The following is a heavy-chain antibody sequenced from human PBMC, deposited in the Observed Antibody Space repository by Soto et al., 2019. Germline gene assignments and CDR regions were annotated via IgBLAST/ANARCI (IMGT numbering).Heavy chain of an antibody. J-gene: IGHJ4*02. CDR2: IIPILGIA. D-gene: IGHD6-6*01. V-gene: IGHV1-69*02. Sequence: SVKVSCKASGGTFSSYTISWVRQAPGQGLEWMGRIIPILGIANYAQKFQGRVTITADKSTSTAYMELSSLRSADTAVYYCARWSSRVAARPTYYFDYWGQG. CDR1: GGTFSSYT. CDR3: ARWSSRVAARPTYYFDY.